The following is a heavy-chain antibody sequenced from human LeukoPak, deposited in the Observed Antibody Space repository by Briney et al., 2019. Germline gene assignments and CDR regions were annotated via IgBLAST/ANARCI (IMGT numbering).Heavy chain of an antibody. V-gene: IGHV4-61*02. D-gene: IGHD2-21*02. CDR2: IYTSGST. CDR3: ARDESYCGGDCGNWFDP. Sequence: SETLSLTCTVSGGSISSSSYYWGWIRQPAGKGLEWIGRIYTSGSTNYNPSLKSRVTMSVDTSKNQFSLKLSSVTAADTAVYYCARDESYCGGDCGNWFDPWGQGTLVTVSS. CDR1: GGSISSSSYY. J-gene: IGHJ5*02.